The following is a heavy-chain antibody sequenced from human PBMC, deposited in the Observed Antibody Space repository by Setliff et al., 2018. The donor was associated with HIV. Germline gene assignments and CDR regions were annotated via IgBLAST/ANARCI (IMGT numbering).Heavy chain of an antibody. CDR1: GDSITNSKYF. Sequence: PSETLSLTCTVSGDSITNSKYFWGWIRQPPGRGLEWIGSIHYNGNTNYNPSLKSRLTMSVDTSKNQFSLKLRSVTAADTAVYFCATLRWLRSKHSDYWGQGILVTVSS. CDR3: ATLRWLRSKHSDY. CDR2: IHYNGNT. V-gene: IGHV4-39*01. D-gene: IGHD5-12*01. J-gene: IGHJ4*01.